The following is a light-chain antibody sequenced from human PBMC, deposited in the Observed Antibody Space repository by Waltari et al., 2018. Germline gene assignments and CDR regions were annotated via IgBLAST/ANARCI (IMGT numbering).Light chain of an antibody. CDR2: EVN. CDR1: NSDIGTYNS. V-gene: IGLV2-8*01. J-gene: IGLJ2*01. CDR3: SSYAGSNTLV. Sequence: QSALTQPPSASGSPGQSVTISCSGTNSDIGTYNSVSWFQQHPGRASKLLIYEVNKRPSGVPDRFSGSKSDNRASLTVSGLQADDEAVYHCSSYAGSNTLVFGGGTRLTVL.